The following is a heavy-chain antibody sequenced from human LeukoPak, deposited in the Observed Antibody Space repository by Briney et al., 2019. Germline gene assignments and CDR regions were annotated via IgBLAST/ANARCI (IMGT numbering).Heavy chain of an antibody. CDR2: MNPNSGNT. V-gene: IGHV1-8*01. J-gene: IGHJ4*02. CDR3: ARGHEVATASFGY. Sequence: ASVKVSCKASGYTFTSYDINWVRQATGQGLEWMGWMNPNSGNTGYAQKLQGRVTMTRNTSINTAYMELSSLRSEDTAVYYCARGHEVATASFGYWGRGTLVTVSS. CDR1: GYTFTSYD. D-gene: IGHD5-24*01.